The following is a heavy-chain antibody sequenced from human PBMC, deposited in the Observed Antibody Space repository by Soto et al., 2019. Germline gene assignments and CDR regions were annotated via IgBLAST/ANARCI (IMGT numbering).Heavy chain of an antibody. V-gene: IGHV2-5*02. Sequence: QITLNESGPPVVRPTETLTLTCSFSGFSLTTRGVGVGWIRQSPGKAPEWLALIYWDDDKRYSASLKSRLTITKDTSKNQVVLTVSDLDPTDTATYYCAHRVLRTVFGLVTTTAIYFDFWGQGTPVAVSS. CDR1: GFSLTTRGVG. CDR3: AHRVLRTVFGLVTTTAIYFDF. D-gene: IGHD3-3*01. CDR2: IYWDDDK. J-gene: IGHJ4*02.